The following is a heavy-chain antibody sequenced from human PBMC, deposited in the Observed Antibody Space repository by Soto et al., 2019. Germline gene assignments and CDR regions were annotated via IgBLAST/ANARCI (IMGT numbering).Heavy chain of an antibody. V-gene: IGHV4-4*07. J-gene: IGHJ6*02. Sequence: SETLSLTCTVSGGSISSYYWSWIRQPAGKGLEWIGRIYTSGSTNYNPSLRSRVTMSVDTSKNQFSLKLSSVTAADTAVYYCASAAGFVGTSTGYSSSWYGDYYYGMDVWGQGTTVTVSS. CDR2: IYTSGST. D-gene: IGHD6-13*01. CDR1: GGSISSYY. CDR3: ASAAGFVGTSTGYSSSWYGDYYYGMDV.